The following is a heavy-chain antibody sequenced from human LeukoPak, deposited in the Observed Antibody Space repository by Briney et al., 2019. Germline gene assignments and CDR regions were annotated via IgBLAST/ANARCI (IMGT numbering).Heavy chain of an antibody. J-gene: IGHJ5*02. V-gene: IGHV1-8*01. D-gene: IGHD3-3*01. CDR1: GYTFTSYD. CDR3: ARGSSDARITIFGVVIPNWFDP. CDR2: MNPNSGNT. Sequence: ASVKVSCTASGYTFTSYDINWVRQATGQGLEWMGWMNPNSGNTGYAQKFQGRVTMTRNTSISTAYMELSSLRPEDTAVYYCARGSSDARITIFGVVIPNWFDPWGQGTLVTVSS.